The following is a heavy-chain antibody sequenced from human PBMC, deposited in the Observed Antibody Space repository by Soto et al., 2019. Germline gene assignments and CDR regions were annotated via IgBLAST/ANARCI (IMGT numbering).Heavy chain of an antibody. CDR1: GYTFTSYD. CDR3: ARTVIETGWFDP. CDR2: MNPNSGHT. Sequence: QVQLVQSGAEVKKPGASVKVSCKASGYTFTSYDINWVRQATGQGLEWMGWMNPNSGHTGYAERFQGRVTMTRDTSISTAYMELSSLRSEDTAVYYCARTVIETGWFDPWGQGTLVTVS. V-gene: IGHV1-8*01. D-gene: IGHD2-21*01. J-gene: IGHJ5*02.